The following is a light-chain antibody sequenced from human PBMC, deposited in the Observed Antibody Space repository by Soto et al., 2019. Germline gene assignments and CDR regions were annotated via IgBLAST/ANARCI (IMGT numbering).Light chain of an antibody. Sequence: DLVMTQSPLSLPVTPGEPASISCRSSQSLLHSNGYNYLDWYLQKPGQSPQLLIYLGSYRASGVPDRFSGSGSGTDFTLKISRVEAEDVGVYYCMQALQTRTFGQGTKLEIK. CDR1: QSLLHSNGYNY. CDR3: MQALQTRT. V-gene: IGKV2-28*01. J-gene: IGKJ2*01. CDR2: LGS.